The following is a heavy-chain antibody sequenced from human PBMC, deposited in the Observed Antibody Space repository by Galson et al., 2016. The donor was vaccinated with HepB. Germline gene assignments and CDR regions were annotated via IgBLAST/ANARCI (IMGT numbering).Heavy chain of an antibody. CDR1: EYSFTKYW. Sequence: QSGAEVKKPGESLKISCKGSEYSFTKYWIAGVRQMPGKGLEWMGIIYPADSDTRYSPSFQGQVTISADKPINTAYLQWSSLKASDTAMYYCARHPAQIISTVCDYGGQGTLVTVSS. CDR2: IYPADSDT. J-gene: IGHJ4*02. V-gene: IGHV5-51*01. D-gene: IGHD3-3*02. CDR3: ARHPAQIISTVCDY.